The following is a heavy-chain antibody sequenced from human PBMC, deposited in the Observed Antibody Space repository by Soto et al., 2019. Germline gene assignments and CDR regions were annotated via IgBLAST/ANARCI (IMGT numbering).Heavy chain of an antibody. Sequence: GGSLRLSCEASGFSFSSYAMHWVRQAPGKGLEYVSAISSNGGSTYYANSVKGRFTISRDNSKNTLYLQMGSLRAEDTAVYYCARDPGYSFGNTWGQGTLVTVSS. V-gene: IGHV3-64*01. CDR3: ARDPGYSFGNT. D-gene: IGHD5-18*01. J-gene: IGHJ5*02. CDR1: GFSFSSYA. CDR2: ISSNGGST.